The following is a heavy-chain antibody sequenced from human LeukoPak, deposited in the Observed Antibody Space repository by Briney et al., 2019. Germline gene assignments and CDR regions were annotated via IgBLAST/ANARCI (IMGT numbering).Heavy chain of an antibody. D-gene: IGHD3-10*01. CDR1: GYTFTSYG. CDR2: MNPNSGNT. J-gene: IGHJ3*02. V-gene: IGHV1-8*02. Sequence: ASVKVSCKASGYTFTSYGISWVRQAPGQGLEWMGWMNPNSGNTGYAQKFQGRVTMTRNTSISTAYMELSSLRSEDTAVYYCARGRGVLLWFGEPANAFDIWGQGTMVTVSS. CDR3: ARGRGVLLWFGEPANAFDI.